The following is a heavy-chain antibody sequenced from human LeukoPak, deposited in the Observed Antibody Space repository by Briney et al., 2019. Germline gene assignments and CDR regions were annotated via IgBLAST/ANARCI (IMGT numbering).Heavy chain of an antibody. CDR3: AKDQGIAVAGTDDAFDI. CDR1: GFTFSNYG. V-gene: IGHV3-30*18. CDR2: IAYDGSNE. J-gene: IGHJ3*02. D-gene: IGHD6-19*01. Sequence: GRSLRLSCAASGFTFSNYGMQWVRQAPGKGLEWVAVIAYDGSNEYYAEFVKGRFTISRDNSKNTLYLQMYSLRAEDTAVYFCAKDQGIAVAGTDDAFDIWGQGTRVTVSS.